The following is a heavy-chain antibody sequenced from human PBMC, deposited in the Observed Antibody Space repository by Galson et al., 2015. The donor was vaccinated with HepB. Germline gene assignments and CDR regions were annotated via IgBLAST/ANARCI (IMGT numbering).Heavy chain of an antibody. CDR2: ISYDGSNK. J-gene: IGHJ6*02. D-gene: IGHD2-8*01. Sequence: SLRLSCAASGFTFSSYGMHWVRQAPGKGLVWVAVISYDGSNKYYADSVKGRFTISRDNSKNTLYLQMNSLRAEDTAVYYCAKASGYCTNGVCSAGMDVWGQGTTVTVSS. CDR1: GFTFSSYG. V-gene: IGHV3-30*18. CDR3: AKASGYCTNGVCSAGMDV.